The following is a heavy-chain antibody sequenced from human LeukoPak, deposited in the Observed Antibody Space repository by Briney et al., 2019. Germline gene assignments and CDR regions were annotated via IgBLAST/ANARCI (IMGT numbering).Heavy chain of an antibody. CDR3: ARVMTEYYYDSSGYYPDY. CDR2: ISSSSSYI. V-gene: IGHV3-21*01. J-gene: IGHJ4*02. D-gene: IGHD3-22*01. Sequence: GGSLRLSCAVSGFTFSSYWMHWVRQAPGKGLEWVSSISSSSSYIYYADSVKGRFTISRDNAKNSLYLQMNSLRAEDTAVYYCARVMTEYYYDSSGYYPDYWGQGTLVTVSS. CDR1: GFTFSSYW.